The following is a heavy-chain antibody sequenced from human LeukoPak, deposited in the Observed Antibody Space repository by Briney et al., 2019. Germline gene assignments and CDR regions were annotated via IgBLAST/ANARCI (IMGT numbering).Heavy chain of an antibody. V-gene: IGHV3-21*04. CDR3: AKEKMTDFDY. D-gene: IGHD5-24*01. J-gene: IGHJ4*02. CDR1: GFTFSSYN. CDR2: ISTSSSYI. Sequence: GGSLRLSCVASGFTFSSYNMNWVRQAPGKGLEWVSSISTSSSYIYYADSVKGRFTISRDNSKNTLFVQMNNLRAEDTAVYYCAKEKMTDFDYWGQGTLVTVSS.